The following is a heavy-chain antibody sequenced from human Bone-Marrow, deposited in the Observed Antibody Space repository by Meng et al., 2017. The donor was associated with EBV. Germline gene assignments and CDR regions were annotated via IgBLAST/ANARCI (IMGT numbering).Heavy chain of an antibody. CDR1: GGTFSSNA. J-gene: IGHJ4*02. V-gene: IGHV1-69*01. CDR3: ASATNTAMVPTLTY. CDR2: IIPIFGTA. D-gene: IGHD5-18*01. Sequence: QVQLVHAGAEVKNPGATVKVSCKASGGTFSSNAISWVRQAPGQGLEWMGGIIPIFGTANYEQKFQGRVTITADESTSTAYMELSSLRSEDTAVYYCASATNTAMVPTLTYWGQGTLVTVSS.